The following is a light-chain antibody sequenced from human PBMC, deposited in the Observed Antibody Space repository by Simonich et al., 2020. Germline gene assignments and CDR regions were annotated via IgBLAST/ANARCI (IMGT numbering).Light chain of an antibody. J-gene: IGKJ2*01. V-gene: IGKV1-NL1*01. CDR1: QGISNS. Sequence: DIQMTQSPSSLSASVGDRVTITCRASQGISNSLAWYQQNPGKAPQLLLYAASRLESGVPYRFSGSGSGPDYTLTISSLQPEDFATYYCQQYYSTPYTFGQGTKLEIK. CDR2: AAS. CDR3: QQYYSTPYT.